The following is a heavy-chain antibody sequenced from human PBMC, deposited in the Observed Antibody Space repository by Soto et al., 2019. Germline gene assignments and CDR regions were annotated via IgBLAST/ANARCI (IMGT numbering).Heavy chain of an antibody. CDR2: INPNSGGT. V-gene: IGHV1-2*04. Sequence: ASVKVSCKASGYTFTGYYMHWVRQAPGQGLEWMGWINPNSGGTNYALKFQGWVTMTRDTSISTAYMELSRLRSDDTAVYYCARAYYDSSGYDDAFDIWGQGTMVTVSS. CDR3: ARAYYDSSGYDDAFDI. D-gene: IGHD3-22*01. CDR1: GYTFTGYY. J-gene: IGHJ3*02.